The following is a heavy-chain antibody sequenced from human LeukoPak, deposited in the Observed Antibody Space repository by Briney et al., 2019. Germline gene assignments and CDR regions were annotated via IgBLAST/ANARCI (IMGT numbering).Heavy chain of an antibody. V-gene: IGHV1-2*02. CDR2: INPNSGGT. D-gene: IGHD6-13*01. CDR3: ARHYSSSWHDAFDI. Sequence: ASVKVSCKASGYTFTGYYMHWVRQAPGQGLEWMGWINPNSGGTNYAQKFQGRVTMTRDTSISTAYMELSSLRSEDTAVYYCARHYSSSWHDAFDIWGQGTMVTVSS. J-gene: IGHJ3*02. CDR1: GYTFTGYY.